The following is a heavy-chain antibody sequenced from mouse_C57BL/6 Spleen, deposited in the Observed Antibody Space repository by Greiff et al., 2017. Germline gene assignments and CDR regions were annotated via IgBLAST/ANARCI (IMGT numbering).Heavy chain of an antibody. CDR1: GYTFTSYW. Sequence: QVQLQQPGAELVRPGTSVKLSCKASGYTFTSYWMHWVKQRPGQGLEWIGVIDPSDSYTNYNQKFKGKATLTVDTSSSTAYMQLSSLTSEDSAVYYCAQLYYGSSYGYFDVWGTGTTVTVSS. CDR3: AQLYYGSSYGYFDV. D-gene: IGHD1-1*01. J-gene: IGHJ1*03. V-gene: IGHV1-59*01. CDR2: IDPSDSYT.